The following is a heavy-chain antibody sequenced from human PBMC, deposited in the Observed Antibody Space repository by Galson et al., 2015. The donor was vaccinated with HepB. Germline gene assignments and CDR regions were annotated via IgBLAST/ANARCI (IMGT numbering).Heavy chain of an antibody. Sequence: SLRLSCAASGFTFSSYPMHWVRHAPGKGLEWLAVISYDGTNKYYAASLKGRFTISRDTSKHTLYLQMSSLRAEDTAVYYCARDRGQWLGPLDYWGQGTLVTVSS. CDR3: ARDRGQWLGPLDY. CDR2: ISYDGTNK. V-gene: IGHV3-30*04. CDR1: GFTFSSYP. D-gene: IGHD6-19*01. J-gene: IGHJ4*02.